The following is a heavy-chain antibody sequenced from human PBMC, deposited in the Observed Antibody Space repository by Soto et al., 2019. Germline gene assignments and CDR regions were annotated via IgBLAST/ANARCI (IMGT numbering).Heavy chain of an antibody. CDR3: ARDRRYWNYSDY. J-gene: IGHJ4*02. D-gene: IGHD1-1*01. CDR2: IKQDGSEK. CDR1: VFTVSSYW. V-gene: IGHV3-7*03. Sequence: GSLRLSCAASVFTVSSYWMSWVRQAPGKGLEWVANIKQDGSEKYYVDSVKGRFTISRDNAKNSLYLQMNSLRAEDTAVYYCARDRRYWNYSDYWGQGTLVTVSS.